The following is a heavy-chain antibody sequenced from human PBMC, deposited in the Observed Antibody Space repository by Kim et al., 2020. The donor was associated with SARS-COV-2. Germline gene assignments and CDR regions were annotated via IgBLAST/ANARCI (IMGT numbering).Heavy chain of an antibody. V-gene: IGHV1-18*01. CDR1: GYTFTSYG. D-gene: IGHD1-26*01. CDR2: IRSYNGHT. J-gene: IGHJ4*02. CDR3: ARGVGGNLDY. Sequence: ASVKVSCKASGYTFTSYGFSWVRQAPGQGLEWMGWIRSYNGHTNYAQNLQGRVIMTTDTSTSTTYMELRSLRSEDTAVYHCARGVGGNLDYWGQGTLATV.